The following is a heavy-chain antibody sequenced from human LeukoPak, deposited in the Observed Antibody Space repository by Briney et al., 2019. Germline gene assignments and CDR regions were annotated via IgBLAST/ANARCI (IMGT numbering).Heavy chain of an antibody. D-gene: IGHD4-23*01. V-gene: IGHV4-34*01. Sequence: SETLSLTCAVYGGSFSGYYWSWIRQPPGKGLEWIGEINHSGSTNYNPSLKSRVTISVDTSKNQFSLKLSSVTAADTAVYYCARDYGGNGDAFDIWGQGTMVTVSS. J-gene: IGHJ3*02. CDR3: ARDYGGNGDAFDI. CDR1: GGSFSGYY. CDR2: INHSGST.